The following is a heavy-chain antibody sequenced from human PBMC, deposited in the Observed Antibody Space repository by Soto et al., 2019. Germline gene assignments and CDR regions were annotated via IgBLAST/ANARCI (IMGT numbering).Heavy chain of an antibody. CDR3: ARGRLRLGELSVYYFDY. V-gene: IGHV4-59*01. CDR1: GGSISSYY. J-gene: IGHJ4*02. Sequence: SETLSLTCTVSGGSISSYYWSWIGQPPGKGLEWIGYIYYSGSTNYNPSLKSRVTISVDTSKNQFSLKLSSVTAADTAVYYCARGRLRLGELSVYYFDYWGQGTLVTVSS. CDR2: IYYSGST. D-gene: IGHD3-16*02.